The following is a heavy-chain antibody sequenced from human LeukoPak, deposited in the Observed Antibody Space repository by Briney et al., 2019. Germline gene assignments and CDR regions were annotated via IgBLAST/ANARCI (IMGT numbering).Heavy chain of an antibody. CDR2: TNHSGST. Sequence: SETLSLTCAVYGGSFSDYYWSWIRQPPGKGLEWIGETNHSGSTNYNPSLKSRVTISVDPSKSQFSLKLSSVTAADTAVYYCARGRYPGIAAAGHYGMDVWGKGTTVTVSS. CDR3: ARGRYPGIAAAGHYGMDV. V-gene: IGHV4-34*01. D-gene: IGHD6-13*01. J-gene: IGHJ6*04. CDR1: GGSFSDYY.